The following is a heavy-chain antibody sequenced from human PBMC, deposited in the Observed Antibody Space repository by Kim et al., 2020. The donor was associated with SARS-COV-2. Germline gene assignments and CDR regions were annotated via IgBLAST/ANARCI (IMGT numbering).Heavy chain of an antibody. CDR3: ARDGRGLYYNMDV. CDR1: GGSISSYY. J-gene: IGHJ6*02. CDR2: MYYSGST. Sequence: SETLSLTCTVSGGSISSYYWSWIRQPPGKGLEWIGYMYYSGSTNYNPSLKSRVTISVDTSKNQFSLKLSSVTAADTAVYYCARDGRGLYYNMDVWGQGTTATVSS. V-gene: IGHV4-59*01.